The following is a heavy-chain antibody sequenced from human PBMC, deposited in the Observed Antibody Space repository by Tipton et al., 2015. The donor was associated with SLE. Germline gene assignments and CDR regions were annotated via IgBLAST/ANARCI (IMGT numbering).Heavy chain of an antibody. Sequence: TLSLTCTVSGGSINGHYWGWIRQAPGKGLEWIGYIFYSGSTNYSPSLKSRVTLSVDTSENSFSLNLSSVTAADTAVYFCARDRTYYDSDGYPRPNAFDIWGQGTVVTVSS. CDR1: GGSINGHY. V-gene: IGHV4-59*11. CDR2: IFYSGST. J-gene: IGHJ3*02. D-gene: IGHD3-22*01. CDR3: ARDRTYYDSDGYPRPNAFDI.